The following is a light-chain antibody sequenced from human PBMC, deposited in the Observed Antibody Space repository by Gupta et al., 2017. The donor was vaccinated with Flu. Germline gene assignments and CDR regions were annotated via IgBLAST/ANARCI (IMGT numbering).Light chain of an antibody. CDR1: SSDVGGYNY. CDR3: SSYTSSSTPHVV. V-gene: IGLV2-14*01. J-gene: IGLJ2*01. Sequence: QSALTPPASLSGSPGQSITISCTGTSSDVGGYNYFSWYQQHPGKAPKLMIYEVSNRPSGVSNRFSGSKSGNTASLTISGLQAEDEADYYCSSYTSSSTPHVVFGGGTKLTVL. CDR2: EVS.